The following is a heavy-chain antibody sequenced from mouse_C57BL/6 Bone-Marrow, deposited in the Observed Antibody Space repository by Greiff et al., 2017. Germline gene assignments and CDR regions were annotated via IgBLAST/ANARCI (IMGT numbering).Heavy chain of an antibody. Sequence: DVMLVESGGGLVQPGGSLKLSCAASGFTFSDYGMAWVRQAPRKGPEWVAFISNLAYSIYYADTVTGRFTISRENAKNTLYLEMSSLRSEDTAMYDCARHWYRKGAMDDWGQGTSVTVSS. J-gene: IGHJ4*01. CDR1: GFTFSDYG. V-gene: IGHV5-15*01. D-gene: IGHD1-1*02. CDR2: ISNLAYSI. CDR3: ARHWYRKGAMDD.